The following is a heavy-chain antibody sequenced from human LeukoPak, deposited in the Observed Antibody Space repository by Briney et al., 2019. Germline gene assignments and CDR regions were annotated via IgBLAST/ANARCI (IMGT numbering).Heavy chain of an antibody. CDR2: IYHSGST. CDR3: ARLGWGYYDPLGVDY. V-gene: IGHV4-38-2*01. J-gene: IGHJ4*02. CDR1: GYSISSGYY. Sequence: SETLSLTCAVSGYSISSGYYWGWIRQPPRKGLEWIGSIYHSGSTYYNPSLKSRVTISVDTSKNQFSLELSSVTAADTAVYYRARLGWGYYDPLGVDYWGQGTLVTVSS. D-gene: IGHD3-3*01.